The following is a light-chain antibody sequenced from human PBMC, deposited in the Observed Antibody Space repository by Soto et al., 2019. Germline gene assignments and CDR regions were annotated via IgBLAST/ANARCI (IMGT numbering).Light chain of an antibody. V-gene: IGLV2-8*01. Sequence: QSALTQPPSASGSPGQSVTISCTGTSSDVGGYSYVSWYQQHPGKAPQLMIYEVSKRPSGVPDRFSGSKSGNTASLTVSGLQAEDEADYYCSSYAGSNNYWVFGGGTKVTVL. CDR3: SSYAGSNNYWV. CDR1: SSDVGGYSY. J-gene: IGLJ3*02. CDR2: EVS.